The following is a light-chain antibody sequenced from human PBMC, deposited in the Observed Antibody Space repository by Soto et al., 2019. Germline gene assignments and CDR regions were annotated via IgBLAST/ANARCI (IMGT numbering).Light chain of an antibody. CDR2: EVS. CDR1: SSDVGAYNY. J-gene: IGLJ3*02. CDR3: SSYTGSHNIDNLVV. V-gene: IGLV2-8*01. Sequence: QSALTQPPSASGSPGQSVSISCTGTSSDVGAYNYVSWYQQHPGKAPKLMIYEVSKRPSGVPDRFSGSKSGNTASLTVSGLQAEDEADYYCSSYTGSHNIDNLVVFGGGTQLTVL.